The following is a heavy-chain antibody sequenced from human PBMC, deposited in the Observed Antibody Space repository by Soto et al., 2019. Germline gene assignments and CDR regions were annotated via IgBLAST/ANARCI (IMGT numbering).Heavy chain of an antibody. D-gene: IGHD2-21*01. CDR1: GFTFSSYA. CDR2: ISGSDGST. CDR3: AKGDKTSIFIDY. J-gene: IGHJ4*02. V-gene: IGHV3-23*01. Sequence: EVQLLESGGGLVQPGGSLRLSCAASGFTFSSYAMSWVRQAPGKGLEWVSVISGSDGSTYYADSVKGRFTISRDKSKNMLYLQMNSLRAEDTAVYYCAKGDKTSIFIDYWGRGALVTVSS.